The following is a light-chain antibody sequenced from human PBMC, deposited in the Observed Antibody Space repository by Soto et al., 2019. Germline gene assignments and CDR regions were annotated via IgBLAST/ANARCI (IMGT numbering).Light chain of an antibody. J-gene: IGKJ5*01. Sequence: DIQMTQSPSSLSASVVDRVTITCLASQSISSYLNWYQQKPGKAPKLLIYAASSLQSGVPSRFSGSGSGTHFTLTISSLQPEDFATYYCQQSYSTLLITFGQGTRLEIK. CDR1: QSISSY. CDR2: AAS. CDR3: QQSYSTLLIT. V-gene: IGKV1-39*01.